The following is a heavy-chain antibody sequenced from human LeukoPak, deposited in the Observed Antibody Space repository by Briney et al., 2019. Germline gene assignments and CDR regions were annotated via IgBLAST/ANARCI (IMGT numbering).Heavy chain of an antibody. CDR3: ARGRDDYDFWSGYSYYMDV. CDR1: GGSISSHY. J-gene: IGHJ6*03. V-gene: IGHV4-59*11. D-gene: IGHD3-3*01. Sequence: PSETLSLNCTVSGGSISSHYWSWIRQPPGKGLEWRGNIYYSGSTNDNPSLKSRVTISVDTSKNQFSLKLSSVTAADTAVYYCARGRDDYDFWSGYSYYMDVWGKGTTVTVSS. CDR2: IYYSGST.